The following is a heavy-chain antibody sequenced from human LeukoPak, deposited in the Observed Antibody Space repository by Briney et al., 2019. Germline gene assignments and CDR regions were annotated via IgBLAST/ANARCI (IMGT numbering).Heavy chain of an antibody. J-gene: IGHJ4*02. V-gene: IGHV3-30*18. CDR2: ISSDGTNK. CDR3: AKTRMLAATLGPHDY. CDR1: RFIFRNYG. D-gene: IGHD2-15*01. Sequence: GGSLRLSCAASRFIFRNYGMHWVRQAPGKGLEWVAFISSDGTNKDYADSVKGRFSISRDNSKNTLYLQMNSLRAEDTAVYYCAKTRMLAATLGPHDYWGQGTLVTVSS.